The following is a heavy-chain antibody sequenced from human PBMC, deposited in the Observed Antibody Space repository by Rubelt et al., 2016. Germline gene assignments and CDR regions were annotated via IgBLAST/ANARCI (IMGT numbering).Heavy chain of an antibody. CDR2: IIPILGIA. CDR1: GGTFSSYA. CDR3: ARGGGSSWYGSLDY. D-gene: IGHD6-13*01. Sequence: QVQLVQSGAEVKKPGASVKVSCKASGGTFSSYAISWVRQAPGQGLEWMGRIIPILGIANYARKFQGRVTITADKSTSTAYMELSSLRSEDTAVYYCARGGGSSWYGSLDYWGQGTLVTVSS. V-gene: IGHV1-69*04. J-gene: IGHJ4*02.